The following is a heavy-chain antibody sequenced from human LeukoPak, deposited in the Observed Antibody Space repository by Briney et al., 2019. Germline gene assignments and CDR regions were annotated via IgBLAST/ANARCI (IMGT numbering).Heavy chain of an antibody. V-gene: IGHV3-33*01. CDR3: AREILYYYGSGSPEDYYYYGMDV. D-gene: IGHD3-10*01. CDR1: GFTFSSYG. Sequence: SGSSLRLFCAASGFTFSSYGMHWARQAPGKGLEWVAVIWYDGSNKYYADSVKGRFTISSNNYKNTLYLQMNSLRAEDMAVYYCAREILYYYGSGSPEDYYYYGMDVWGQGTTVTVSS. CDR2: IWYDGSNK. J-gene: IGHJ6*02.